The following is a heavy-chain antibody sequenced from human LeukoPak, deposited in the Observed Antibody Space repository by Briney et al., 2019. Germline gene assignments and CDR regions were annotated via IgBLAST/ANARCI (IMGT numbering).Heavy chain of an antibody. J-gene: IGHJ4*02. CDR3: ARDGTTRGDY. V-gene: IGHV3-21*01. Sequence: GGSLRLSCEASGFTFSAYAMTWVRQAPGKGLEWVSFISSSSRYIYYADSVKGRFTISRDNAKNSLYLQMNSLRAEDTAVYYCARDGTTRGDYWGQGTLVAVSS. D-gene: IGHD4-11*01. CDR1: GFTFSAYA. CDR2: ISSSSRYI.